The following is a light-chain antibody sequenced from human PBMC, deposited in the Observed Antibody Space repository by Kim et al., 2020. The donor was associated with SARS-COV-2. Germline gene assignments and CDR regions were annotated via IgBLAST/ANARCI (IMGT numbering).Light chain of an antibody. V-gene: IGKV1-39*01. CDR3: QQCYIAPRT. CDR1: QSISNY. Sequence: DIQMTQSPSSLSASVGDRVTITCRASQSISNYVDWYQHKPGKAPDLLIYGASSLQSGVPSRFSGSGFGTDFTLTITSLQPEDFATYFCQQCYIAPRTLGGGAKVDI. J-gene: IGKJ4*01. CDR2: GAS.